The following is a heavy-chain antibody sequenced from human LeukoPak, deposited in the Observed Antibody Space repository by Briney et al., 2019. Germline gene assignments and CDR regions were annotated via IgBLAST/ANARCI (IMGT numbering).Heavy chain of an antibody. V-gene: IGHV1-46*01. CDR1: GYTFFNYH. J-gene: IGHJ6*02. D-gene: IGHD2-2*02. Sequence: ASVKISCKASGYTFFNYHIHWVRQTPGRGLEWMGVINPTGGSTTYAQHFQGRVTVTRDTSTSTGYIEVSSLTSEDTAVYYCARGRCTTTNCYSANCYGLDAWGQGTTVTVSS. CDR2: INPTGGST. CDR3: ARGRCTTTNCYSANCYGLDA.